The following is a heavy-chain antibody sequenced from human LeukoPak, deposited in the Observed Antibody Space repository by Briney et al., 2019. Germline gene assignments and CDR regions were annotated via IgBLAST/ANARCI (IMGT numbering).Heavy chain of an antibody. J-gene: IGHJ5*01. CDR3: AIVTGTSWFDS. CDR2: LHTHSGNT. D-gene: IGHD1-7*01. CDR1: VYTFPCQY. V-gene: IGHV1-2*05. Sequence: ASVKVSCESSVYTFPCQYMHGVRQAPGRGLEGMGGLHTHSGNTSYTHKLQGRVSMTRDKSIATGYMDLTSLISDDTVVYYCAIVTGTSWFDSWGQGTLVTVSS.